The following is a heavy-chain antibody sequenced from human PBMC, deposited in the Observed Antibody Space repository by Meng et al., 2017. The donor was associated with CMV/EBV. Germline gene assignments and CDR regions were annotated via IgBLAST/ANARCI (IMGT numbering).Heavy chain of an antibody. Sequence: SETLSLTCTVSGGSISSYYWSWIRQPPGKGLEWIGYIYYSGSTNYNPSLKSRVTISVDTSKNQFSLKLSSVTAADTAVDYCARDVSSSWYGIDYWGQGTLVTVAS. V-gene: IGHV4-59*01. J-gene: IGHJ4*02. CDR3: ARDVSSSWYGIDY. D-gene: IGHD6-13*01. CDR1: GGSISSYY. CDR2: IYYSGST.